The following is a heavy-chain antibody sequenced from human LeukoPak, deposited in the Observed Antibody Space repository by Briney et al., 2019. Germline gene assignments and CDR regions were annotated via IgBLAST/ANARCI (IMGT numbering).Heavy chain of an antibody. V-gene: IGHV4-38-2*01. J-gene: IGHJ4*02. Sequence: PSETLSLTCAVSGYTISSGYYWGWIRQPPGKGLEWIGSIYHSGSSYYNPSLKSRVTISVDTSKNQFSLKLSSVTAADTAVYYCAGPSTAMATSDFDYWGQGTLVTVSS. CDR1: GYTISSGYY. CDR2: IYHSGSS. CDR3: AGPSTAMATSDFDY. D-gene: IGHD5-18*01.